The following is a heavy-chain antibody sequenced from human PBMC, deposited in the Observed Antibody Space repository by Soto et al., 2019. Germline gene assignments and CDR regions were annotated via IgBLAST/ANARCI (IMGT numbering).Heavy chain of an antibody. D-gene: IGHD4-17*01. CDR2: ISYDGSNK. V-gene: IGHV3-30*18. J-gene: IGHJ4*02. CDR1: GFTFSSYG. Sequence: GGSLRLSCAASGFTFSSYGMHWVRQAPGKGLEWVAVISYDGSNKYYADSVKGRFTISRDNSKNTLYLQMNSLRAEDTAVYYCAKDSDYGDYQAFDYWGQGTLVTVSS. CDR3: AKDSDYGDYQAFDY.